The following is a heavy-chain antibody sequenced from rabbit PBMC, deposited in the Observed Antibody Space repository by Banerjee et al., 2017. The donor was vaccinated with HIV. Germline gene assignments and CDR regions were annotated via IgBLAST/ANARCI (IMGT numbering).Heavy chain of an antibody. CDR3: ARPDSYDDYGDHTTPFYFNL. J-gene: IGHJ4*01. CDR1: GFSFSSSYW. Sequence: QSLEESGGDLVKPGASLTLTCTASGFSFSSSYWICWVRQAPGKGLEWIACIYGGSSGITQYASWAKGRFTISSTSSTTVTLQMTSLTAADTATYFCARPDSYDDYGDHTTPFYFNLWGQGTLVTVS. D-gene: IGHD2-1*01. CDR2: IYGGSSGIT. V-gene: IGHV1S40*01.